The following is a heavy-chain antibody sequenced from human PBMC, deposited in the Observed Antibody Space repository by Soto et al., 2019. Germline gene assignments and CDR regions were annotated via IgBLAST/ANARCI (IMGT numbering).Heavy chain of an antibody. J-gene: IGHJ3*02. CDR3: ARDERPDDAFDI. CDR1: GYTFTSYY. Sequence: QVQLVQSGAEVKKPGASVKVSCKASGYTFTSYYMHWVRQAPGQGLEWMGIISPSGGSTSYAQKFQGRVTMTRDTSTSTVYMELSSLRSEDTAVYYCARDERPDDAFDIWGQGTMVTVSS. CDR2: ISPSGGST. V-gene: IGHV1-46*01.